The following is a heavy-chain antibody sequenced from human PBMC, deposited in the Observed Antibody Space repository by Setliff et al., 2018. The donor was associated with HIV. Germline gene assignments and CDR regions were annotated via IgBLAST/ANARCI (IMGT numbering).Heavy chain of an antibody. D-gene: IGHD5-12*01. CDR1: GYSFTNHY. CDR3: ASAGAWQRNALDI. Sequence: ASVKVSCKASGYSFTNHYMHWVRQAPGQGLEWMGVINPTGGSTRNTQKFQGRVAMTRDTSTSTVYMELSSLRSEDTAVYYCASAGAWQRNALDIWGQGTMVTVSS. V-gene: IGHV1-46*01. CDR2: INPTGGST. J-gene: IGHJ3*02.